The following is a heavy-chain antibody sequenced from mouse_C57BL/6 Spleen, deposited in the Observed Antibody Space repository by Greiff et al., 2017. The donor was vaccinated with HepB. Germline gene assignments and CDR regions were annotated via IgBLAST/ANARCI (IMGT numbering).Heavy chain of an antibody. CDR2: ISSGSSTI. D-gene: IGHD1-1*01. Sequence: DVKLVESGGGLVKPGGSLKLSCAASGFTFSDYGMHWVRQAPEKGLEWVAYISSGSSTIYYADTVKGRFTISRDNAKNTLFLQMTRLRSEDTAMYYCARTSYYGSSYLGYAMDYWGQGTSVTVSS. V-gene: IGHV5-17*01. J-gene: IGHJ4*01. CDR3: ARTSYYGSSYLGYAMDY. CDR1: GFTFSDYG.